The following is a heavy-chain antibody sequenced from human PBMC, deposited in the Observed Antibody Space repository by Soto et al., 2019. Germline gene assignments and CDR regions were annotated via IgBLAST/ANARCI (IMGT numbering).Heavy chain of an antibody. V-gene: IGHV4-30-4*01. D-gene: IGHD3-9*01. Sequence: SETLSLTCTVSGGSISSGDYYWSWIRQPPGKGLKWIGYIYYSGSTYYNPSLKSRVTISVDTSKNQFSLKLSSVTAADTAVYYRARSALDILTGVDYWGQGTLVTVSS. CDR2: IYYSGST. CDR1: GGSISSGDYY. CDR3: ARSALDILTGVDY. J-gene: IGHJ4*02.